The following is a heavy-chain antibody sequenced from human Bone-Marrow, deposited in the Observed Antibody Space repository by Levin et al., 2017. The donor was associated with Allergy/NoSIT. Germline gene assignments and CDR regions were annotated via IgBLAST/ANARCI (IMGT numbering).Heavy chain of an antibody. CDR3: ARAKGLILGTTYIDH. D-gene: IGHD1-26*01. CDR1: GFKFDTFE. J-gene: IGHJ4*02. CDR2: ISSRSSTF. Sequence: GESLKISCVASGFKFDTFEMHWVRQAPGKGLEWVAFISSRSSTFQYADSVRGRFTVSRDNAKNSLHLQMTGLTSDDTGIYYCARAKGLILGTTYIDHWGQGSLVIVSP. V-gene: IGHV3-21*06.